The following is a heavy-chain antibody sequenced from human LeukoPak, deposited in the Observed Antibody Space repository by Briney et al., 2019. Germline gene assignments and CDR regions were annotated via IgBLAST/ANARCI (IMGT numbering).Heavy chain of an antibody. J-gene: IGHJ3*01. CDR2: TGSSGGNT. Sequence: GGSLRLSCAASGFTFSSAAMTWVRQAPGKGLEWVSLTGSSGGNTYYADSAKGRFTISRDNSKNTLSLQMNSLRVEDTAIYYCAKDIQLSTWGLGTMVTVSS. CDR3: AKDIQLST. D-gene: IGHD5-24*01. V-gene: IGHV3-23*01. CDR1: GFTFSSAA.